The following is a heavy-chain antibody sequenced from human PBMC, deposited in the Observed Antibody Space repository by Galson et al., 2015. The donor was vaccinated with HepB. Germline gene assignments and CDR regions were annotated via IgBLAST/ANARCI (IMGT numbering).Heavy chain of an antibody. CDR2: INDRGGVR. CDR3: AKPYSTGWHLGETYYYNGLDV. V-gene: IGHV3-23*01. J-gene: IGHJ6*02. D-gene: IGHD6-19*01. CDR1: GFTFSSLG. Sequence: SLRLSCAATGFTFSSLGMTWVRQAPGKGLEFVSSINDRGGVRYYIDSVKGRFTISRDNSKNILYLQMNSLKVEDTAIYYCAKPYSTGWHLGETYYYNGLDVWGLGTKVTVSS.